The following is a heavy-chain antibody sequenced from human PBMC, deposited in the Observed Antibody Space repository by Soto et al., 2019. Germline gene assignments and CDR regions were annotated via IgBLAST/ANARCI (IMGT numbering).Heavy chain of an antibody. D-gene: IGHD2-2*01. Sequence: PGGSLRLSCAASGFTFSSYGMHWVRQAPGKGLEWVAVISYDGSNKYYADSVKGRFTISRDNSKNTLNLQLNSLRAEDTAVYYCVKSLRYCSSSICYAPGFSYYYGMDVWGQGTTVTVSS. J-gene: IGHJ6*02. CDR2: ISYDGSNK. CDR3: VKSLRYCSSSICYAPGFSYYYGMDV. V-gene: IGHV3-30*18. CDR1: GFTFSSYG.